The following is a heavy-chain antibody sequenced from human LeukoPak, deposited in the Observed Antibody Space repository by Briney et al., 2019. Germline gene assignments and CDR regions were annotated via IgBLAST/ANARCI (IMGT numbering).Heavy chain of an antibody. CDR2: IIPIFGTA. J-gene: IGHJ6*03. Sequence: SVKVSCKASGGTFSSYAISWVRQAPGQGLEWMGGIIPIFGTANYAQKFQGRVTITADESTSTAYMELSSLRSEDTAAYYCARWSSGDYEAQYYYYYMDVWGKGTTVTVSS. CDR3: ARWSSGDYEAQYYYYYMDV. CDR1: GGTFSSYA. D-gene: IGHD2-21*02. V-gene: IGHV1-69*13.